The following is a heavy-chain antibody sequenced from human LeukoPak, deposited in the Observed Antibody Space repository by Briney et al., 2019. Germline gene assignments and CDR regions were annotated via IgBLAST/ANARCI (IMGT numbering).Heavy chain of an antibody. Sequence: GGSLRLSCAASGFTFSSYSMNWVRQAPGKGLEWVSSISSSSYIYYADSVKGRFTISTDNAKNSLYLQMNSLRAEDTAVHYCAIIVVVTAKGGIDYWGQGTLVTVSS. CDR1: GFTFSSYS. J-gene: IGHJ4*02. D-gene: IGHD2-21*02. CDR2: ISSSSYI. V-gene: IGHV3-21*01. CDR3: AIIVVVTAKGGIDY.